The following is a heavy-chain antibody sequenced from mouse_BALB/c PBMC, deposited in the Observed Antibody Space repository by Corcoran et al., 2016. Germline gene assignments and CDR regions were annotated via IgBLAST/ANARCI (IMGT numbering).Heavy chain of an antibody. CDR1: GYTFTNYG. V-gene: IGHV9-3-1*01. CDR2: INTYTGEP. D-gene: IGHD1-2*01. J-gene: IGHJ4*01. Sequence: QIQLVQSGPELKKPGETVKISCKASGYTFTNYGMNWVKQAPGKGLKWMGWINTYTGEPTYADDFKGRFAFSLETSASTAYLQINNLKNEDTATYFCARSGNSLLRLPYAMDYWGQGTSVTVSS. CDR3: ARSGNSLLRLPYAMDY.